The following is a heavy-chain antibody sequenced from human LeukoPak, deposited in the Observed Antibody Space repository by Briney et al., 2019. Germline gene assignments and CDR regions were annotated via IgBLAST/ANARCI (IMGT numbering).Heavy chain of an antibody. D-gene: IGHD6-13*01. CDR2: INWNGGST. V-gene: IGHV3-20*04. J-gene: IGHJ3*02. CDR1: GFTFDDDG. Sequence: PGGSLRLSCAASGFTFDDDGMSWGRQAPGKGREWVSGINWNGGSTGYAESVKGRFTISRDNAKNSLYLQMNSLRAEDTAVYYCARDRIAAADDAFDIWGQGTMVTVSS. CDR3: ARDRIAAADDAFDI.